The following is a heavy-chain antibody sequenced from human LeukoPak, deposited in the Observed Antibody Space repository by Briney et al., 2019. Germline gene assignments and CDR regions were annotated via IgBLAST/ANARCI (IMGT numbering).Heavy chain of an antibody. CDR1: GFTFSGSA. CDR2: IRSKANSYAT. D-gene: IGHD6-13*01. V-gene: IGHV3-73*01. Sequence: GGSLRLSCAASGFTFSGSAMHWVRQASGKGLEWVGRIRSKANSYATAYAASVKGRFTISRDDSKNTAYLQMNSLKTEDTAVYYCTTPPHNSSSWSRGSPFDYWGQGTLVTVSS. J-gene: IGHJ4*02. CDR3: TTPPHNSSSWSRGSPFDY.